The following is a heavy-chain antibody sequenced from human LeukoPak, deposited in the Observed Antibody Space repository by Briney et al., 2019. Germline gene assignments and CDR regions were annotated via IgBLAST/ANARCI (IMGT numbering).Heavy chain of an antibody. CDR3: AAVSGWRRPPSY. V-gene: IGHV1-69*01. J-gene: IGHJ4*02. Sequence: ASVKVSCKASGGTFSSYAISWVRQAPGQGLEWMGGIIPIFGTANYAQKFQGRVTITADESTSTAYMELSSLRSEDTAVYYCAAVSGWRRPPSYWGQGSQVTVSS. CDR1: GGTFSSYA. D-gene: IGHD1-26*01. CDR2: IIPIFGTA.